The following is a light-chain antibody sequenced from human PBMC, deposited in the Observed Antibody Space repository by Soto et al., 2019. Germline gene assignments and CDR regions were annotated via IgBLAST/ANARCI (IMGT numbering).Light chain of an antibody. V-gene: IGKV1-39*01. CDR1: QSISSY. CDR2: AAS. CDR3: QQSYSTPPMYT. Sequence: DIQMTQSPSSLSASVGDRVTITCRASQSISSYLNWYQQKPGKAPKLLIYAASSLQSGVPSRFSGSGSGTDFTLTISSLQPEDCATYSCQQSYSTPPMYTFGQGTKLEIK. J-gene: IGKJ2*01.